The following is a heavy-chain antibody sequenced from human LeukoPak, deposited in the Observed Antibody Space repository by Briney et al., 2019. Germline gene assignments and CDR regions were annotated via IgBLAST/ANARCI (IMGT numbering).Heavy chain of an antibody. D-gene: IGHD2-2*01. Sequence: TSETLSLTCTVSGGSISSGGYSWSWIRQHPGKGLEWVGYIFYSGSTCYNPSLKSRITISVDTSKNQFSLKLSSVTAADTAVYYCAREPRYCSSTSCYYFDYWGQGTLVTVSS. CDR3: AREPRYCSSTSCYYFDY. CDR2: IFYSGST. J-gene: IGHJ4*02. V-gene: IGHV4-31*03. CDR1: GGSISSGGYS.